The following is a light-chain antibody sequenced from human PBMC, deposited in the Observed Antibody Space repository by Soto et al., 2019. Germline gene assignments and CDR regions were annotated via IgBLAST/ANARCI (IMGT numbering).Light chain of an antibody. CDR3: SSYAGSNNVV. CDR1: SSDVGGYNF. J-gene: IGLJ2*01. V-gene: IGLV2-8*01. CDR2: EVT. Sequence: QPVLTQPPSASGSPGQSVTISCTGTSSDVGGYNFVSWYQQHPGKAPKLIIYEVTKRPSGVPDRFSGSKSGNTASLTVSGLQAEDEAEYYCSSYAGSNNVVFGGGTKLTVL.